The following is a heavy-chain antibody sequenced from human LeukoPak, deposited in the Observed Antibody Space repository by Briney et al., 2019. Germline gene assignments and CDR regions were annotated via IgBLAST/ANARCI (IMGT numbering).Heavy chain of an antibody. J-gene: IGHJ4*02. CDR2: ISSSSSYI. CDR3: ARDLWELLTGIDY. Sequence: GGSLRLSCAASGFTSSSYSMNWVRQAPGKGLEWVSSISSSSSYIYYADSVKGRFTISRDNAKNSLYLQMNSLRAEDTAVYYCARDLWELLTGIDYWGQGTLVTVSS. CDR1: GFTSSSYS. V-gene: IGHV3-21*01. D-gene: IGHD1-26*01.